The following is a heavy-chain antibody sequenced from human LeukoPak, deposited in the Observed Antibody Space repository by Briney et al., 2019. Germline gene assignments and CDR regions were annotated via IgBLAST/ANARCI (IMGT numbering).Heavy chain of an antibody. J-gene: IGHJ4*02. V-gene: IGHV3-15*07. CDR3: VTDANRILGARGTGY. CDR1: GFDFSGAY. D-gene: IGHD1-26*01. CDR2: IKNKHEHQAT. Sequence: EPGGSLRLSCAASGFDFSGAYMNWVRQAPGKGLEWVGLIKNKHEHQATDYAAPVRERFIITRDDSSSTLFLQMNSLKTEDTAVYYCVTDANRILGARGTGYWGQGILVTASS.